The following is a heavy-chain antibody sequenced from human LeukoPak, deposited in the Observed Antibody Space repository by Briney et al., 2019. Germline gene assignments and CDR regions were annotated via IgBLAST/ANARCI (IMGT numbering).Heavy chain of an antibody. CDR1: GFTFSDYY. J-gene: IGHJ3*02. D-gene: IGHD1-14*01. Sequence: GGSLRLSCAASGFTFSDYYMSWVRQAPGKGLEWVANIKQDGSEKYYVDSVKGRFTISRDNAKTSLYLQMNSLRAEDTAVYYCARDVLAAGATGTFDIWGQGTMVTVSS. V-gene: IGHV3-7*03. CDR3: ARDVLAAGATGTFDI. CDR2: IKQDGSEK.